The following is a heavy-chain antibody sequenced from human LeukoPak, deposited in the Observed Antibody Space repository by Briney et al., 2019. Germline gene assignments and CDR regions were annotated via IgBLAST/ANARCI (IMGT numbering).Heavy chain of an antibody. CDR3: ALLAVASDFDY. CDR2: ISSGAITM. Sequence: GGSLRLSCAASGFMFRSFEMYWVRQAPGKGLEWIAYISSGAITMYYADSVKGRFTISRDDAKNSLFLQMNSLRAEDTAVYYCALLAVASDFDYWGQGALVTVSS. V-gene: IGHV3-48*03. D-gene: IGHD6-19*01. CDR1: GFMFRSFE. J-gene: IGHJ4*02.